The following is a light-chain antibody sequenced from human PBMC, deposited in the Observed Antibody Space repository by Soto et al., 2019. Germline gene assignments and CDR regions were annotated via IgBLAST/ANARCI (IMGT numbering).Light chain of an antibody. CDR3: QQSYSTLT. J-gene: IGKJ3*01. Sequence: DIQMTQSPSSLSASVGDRVTITCRASQSISSYLNWYQQKPGQAPKLLIYAASSLQSGVPTRFSGSGSGTDIPLTISSLQPEDAATYYCQQSYSTLTFGPGTKVDIK. V-gene: IGKV1-39*01. CDR1: QSISSY. CDR2: AAS.